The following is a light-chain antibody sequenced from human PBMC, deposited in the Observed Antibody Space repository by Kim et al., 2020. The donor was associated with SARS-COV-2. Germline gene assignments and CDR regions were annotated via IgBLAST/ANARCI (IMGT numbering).Light chain of an antibody. CDR3: QQYNNWPYT. Sequence: EIVMTQSPATLSVSPGERATLSCRASQSVSSNLAWYQQKPGQAPRLLIYGASTRATGIRARFSGSGSGTEFTRTISSLQSEDFAVYYCQQYNNWPYTFGQGTKLEI. CDR1: QSVSSN. CDR2: GAS. J-gene: IGKJ2*01. V-gene: IGKV3-15*01.